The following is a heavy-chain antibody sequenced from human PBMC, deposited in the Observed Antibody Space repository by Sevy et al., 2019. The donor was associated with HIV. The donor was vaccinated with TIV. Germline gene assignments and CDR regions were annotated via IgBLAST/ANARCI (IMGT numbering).Heavy chain of an antibody. CDR1: GFTFSDDA. CDR2: IRGKANNYAT. CDR3: SICYDIGGFDS. J-gene: IGHJ4*02. Sequence: GGSLRLSCAGSGFTFSDDAMHWVRQASGKGLEWLGGIRGKANNYATADAASVKDRFSISRNDLKDTAYLQMNSLRTGDAAMYYCSICYDIGGFDSWGQGTQVTVSS. D-gene: IGHD2-2*01. V-gene: IGHV3-73*01.